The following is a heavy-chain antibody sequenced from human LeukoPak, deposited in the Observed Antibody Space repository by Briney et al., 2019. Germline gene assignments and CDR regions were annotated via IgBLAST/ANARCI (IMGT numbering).Heavy chain of an antibody. Sequence: GGSLRLSCAASGFTISSHWMSWVRQPPGKGMGWVTNISQDDSENYYVDSVKGRLAISRDNAKNSLCLQVKSLRAADAAVYYCARVPRSSSYFDYWGQGSLVTVSS. V-gene: IGHV3-7*05. D-gene: IGHD6-6*01. CDR2: ISQDDSEN. J-gene: IGHJ4*02. CDR3: ARVPRSSSYFDY. CDR1: GFTISSHW.